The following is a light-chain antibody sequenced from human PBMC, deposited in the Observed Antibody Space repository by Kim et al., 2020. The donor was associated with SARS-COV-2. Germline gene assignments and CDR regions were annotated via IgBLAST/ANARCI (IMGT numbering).Light chain of an antibody. CDR1: NDNVGSEG. CDR3: SAWDRSFTAWL. Sequence: QAGLTQPPSVSKGLRQTATITCTGNNDNVGSEGAAWLQQHHRGHPPKLLFYRNGDRPSGISERFSASRSGNTASLTITGLQPEDDADYYCSAWDRSFTAWLFGGGTQLTVL. CDR2: RNG. J-gene: IGLJ2*01. V-gene: IGLV10-54*04.